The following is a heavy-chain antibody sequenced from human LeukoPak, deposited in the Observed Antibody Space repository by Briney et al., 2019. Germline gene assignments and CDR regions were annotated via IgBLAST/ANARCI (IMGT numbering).Heavy chain of an antibody. Sequence: SETLSLTCAVYGGSFSGYYWSWIRQPPGKGLEWIGKINHSGSTNYNPSLKSRVTISVDTSKNQFSLKLSSVTAADTAVYYCARGAGIAAAGTFDYWGQGTLVTVSS. D-gene: IGHD6-13*01. J-gene: IGHJ4*02. V-gene: IGHV4-34*01. CDR2: INHSGST. CDR1: GGSFSGYY. CDR3: ARGAGIAAAGTFDY.